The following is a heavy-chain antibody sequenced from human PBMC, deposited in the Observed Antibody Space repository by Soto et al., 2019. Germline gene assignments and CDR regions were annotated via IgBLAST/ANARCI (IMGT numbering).Heavy chain of an antibody. J-gene: IGHJ5*02. CDR3: AKDTGDCSTSSCRPGNNWFDP. D-gene: IGHD2-15*01. CDR1: GFTFSSYG. V-gene: IGHV3-30*18. CDR2: MSYDGSNK. Sequence: QVQLVESGGGVVQPGRSLRLSCAASGFTFSSYGMHWVRQAPGKGLEWVAVMSYDGSNKYYTDSVKGRFTISRDNSENTLYLQMNSLRAEDTAVYYCAKDTGDCSTSSCRPGNNWFDPWGQGTLVTVSS.